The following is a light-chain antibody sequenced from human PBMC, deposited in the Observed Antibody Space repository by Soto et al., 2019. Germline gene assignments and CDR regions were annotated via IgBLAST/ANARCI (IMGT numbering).Light chain of an antibody. CDR2: DNN. CDR3: GTWDSSLSAL. J-gene: IGLJ2*01. Sequence: QSVLTQPPSVSAAPGQKVTNSCSGSSSNIGNNYVSWYQQLPGTAPKLLIYDNNKRPSGIPDRFSGSKSGTSATLGITGLQTGDEADYYCGTWDSSLSALFGGGTKVTVL. V-gene: IGLV1-51*01. CDR1: SSNIGNNY.